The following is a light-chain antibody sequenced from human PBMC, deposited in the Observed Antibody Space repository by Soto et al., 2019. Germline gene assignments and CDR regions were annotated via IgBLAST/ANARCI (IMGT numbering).Light chain of an antibody. CDR3: LSVRGTTVV. J-gene: IGLJ2*01. CDR1: SSDVGGYNY. V-gene: IGLV2-14*01. Sequence: QSALTQPASVSGSPGQSITISCTGTSSDVGGYNYVSWYQQHPGKAPELMIYEVSNRPSGVANRFSGSTSGNTASLTTCGLKAEDDDDYCCLSVRGTTVVFGTGTKLTVL. CDR2: EVS.